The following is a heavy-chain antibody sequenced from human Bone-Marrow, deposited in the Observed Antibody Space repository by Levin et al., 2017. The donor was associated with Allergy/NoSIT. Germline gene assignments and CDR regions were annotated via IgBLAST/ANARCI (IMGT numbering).Heavy chain of an antibody. Sequence: GESLKISCKASGYTFTGYYMHWVRQAPGQGLEWMGWINPNSGGTNYAQKFQGRVTMTRDTSISTAYMELSRLRSDDTAVYYCAREYSRGPFDYWGQGTLVTVSS. V-gene: IGHV1-2*02. CDR3: AREYSRGPFDY. J-gene: IGHJ4*02. CDR2: INPNSGGT. D-gene: IGHD2-15*01. CDR1: GYTFTGYY.